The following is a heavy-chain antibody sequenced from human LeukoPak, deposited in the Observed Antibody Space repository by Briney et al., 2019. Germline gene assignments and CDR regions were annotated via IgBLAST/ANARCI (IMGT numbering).Heavy chain of an antibody. CDR2: IIPILGIA. D-gene: IGHD5-24*01. CDR3: ARDERWLQLGEGFDY. V-gene: IGHV1-69*04. J-gene: IGHJ4*02. CDR1: GGTFSSYA. Sequence: ASVKVSCKASGGTFSSYAISWVRQAPGQGLEWMGRIIPILGIANYAQKFQGRVTITADKSTSTAYMELSSLRSEDTAVYYCARDERWLQLGEGFDYWCLGTLVTVDS.